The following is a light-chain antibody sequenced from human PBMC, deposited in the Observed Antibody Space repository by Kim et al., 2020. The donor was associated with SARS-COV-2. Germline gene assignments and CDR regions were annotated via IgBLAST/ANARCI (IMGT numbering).Light chain of an antibody. CDR3: QQYNNWPPWT. CDR1: QSVSSD. CDR2: GAS. Sequence: PGERATLSCRASQSVSSDLAWYQQKPGQAPRLLIYGASTRATGIPARFSGSGSGTEFTLTISSLQSEDFAVYYCQQYNNWPPWTFGQGTKVDIK. V-gene: IGKV3-15*01. J-gene: IGKJ1*01.